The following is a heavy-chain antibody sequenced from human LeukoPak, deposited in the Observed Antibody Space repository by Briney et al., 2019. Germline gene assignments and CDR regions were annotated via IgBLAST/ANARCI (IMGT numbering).Heavy chain of an antibody. CDR1: GFTFSSYG. V-gene: IGHV3-30*18. J-gene: IGHJ6*03. CDR2: ISYDGSNK. D-gene: IGHD1-26*01. Sequence: GGSLRLSCAASGFTFSSYGMHWVRQAPGKGLEWVAVISYDGSNKYYADSVKGRFTISRDNSKNTLYLQMNSLRAEDTAVYYCAKAILRGYYMDVWGKGTTVTVSS. CDR3: AKAILRGYYMDV.